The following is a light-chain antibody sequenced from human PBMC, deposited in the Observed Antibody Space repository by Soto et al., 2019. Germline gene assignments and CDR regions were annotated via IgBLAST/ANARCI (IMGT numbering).Light chain of an antibody. CDR3: NSFTSSNTWV. CDR1: SSDIGGYKY. J-gene: IGLJ3*02. V-gene: IGLV2-14*01. CDR2: EVS. Sequence: QSALTQPASVSGSPGQSITISCTGTSSDIGGYKYVAWYQQHPGKAPKLLIYEVSNRPSGLSNRFSGSKSGNTASLSISGLQAEDEADYDCNSFTSSNTWVFGGGTKVTVL.